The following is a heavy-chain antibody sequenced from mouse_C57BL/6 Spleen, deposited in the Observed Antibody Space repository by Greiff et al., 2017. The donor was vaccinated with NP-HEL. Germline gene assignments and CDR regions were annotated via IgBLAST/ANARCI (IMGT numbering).Heavy chain of an antibody. D-gene: IGHD1-1*01. Sequence: EVQLQQSGPELVKPGASVKIPCKASGYTFTDYNMDWVKQSHGKSLEWIGDINPNNGGTIYNQKFKGKATLTVDKSSSTAYMELRSLTSEDTAVYYCAIGYYGSSYHYYAMDYWGQGTSVTVSS. CDR1: GYTFTDYN. CDR3: AIGYYGSSYHYYAMDY. CDR2: INPNNGGT. V-gene: IGHV1-18*01. J-gene: IGHJ4*01.